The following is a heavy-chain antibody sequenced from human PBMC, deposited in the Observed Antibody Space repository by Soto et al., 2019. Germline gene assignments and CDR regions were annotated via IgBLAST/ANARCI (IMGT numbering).Heavy chain of an antibody. D-gene: IGHD3-10*01. J-gene: IGHJ5*02. CDR3: LWFGELNWFGP. CDR1: GFTFSSYA. V-gene: IGHV3-23*01. CDR2: ISGSGGST. Sequence: EVQLLESGGGLVQPGGSLRLSCAASGFTFSSYAMSWVRQAPGKGLEWVSAISGSGGSTYYADSVKGRFTISRDNSKNPLYLQMNSLRAEDTAVYYCLWFGELNWFGPWGQGTLVTVSS.